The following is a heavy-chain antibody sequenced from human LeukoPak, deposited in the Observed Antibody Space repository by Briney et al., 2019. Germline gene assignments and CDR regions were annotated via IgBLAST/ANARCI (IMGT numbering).Heavy chain of an antibody. Sequence: ASVKVSCKASGYTFTSYYMHWVRQAPGQGLEWMGIINPSGGSTSYAQKFQGRVTITADKSTSTAYMELSSLRSEDTAVYYCARDNEQWFDYWGQGTLVTVSS. V-gene: IGHV1-46*01. CDR2: INPSGGST. CDR3: ARDNEQWFDY. J-gene: IGHJ5*01. CDR1: GYTFTSYY. D-gene: IGHD2-8*01.